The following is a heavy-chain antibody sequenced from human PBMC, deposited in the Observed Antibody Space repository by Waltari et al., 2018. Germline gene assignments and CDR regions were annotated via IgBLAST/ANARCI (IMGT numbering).Heavy chain of an antibody. CDR3: ARDLPPMSGHYESTGYYAH. Sequence: QVQLVQSGAEVKMPGASVKVSCKSSGYIFTNYYIHCVRQAPGQGLEWMGWIKPDSGGTNYAQRFPGRVTMTRDTSLSTAYMEVRRLTPDDTAVYYCARDLPPMSGHYESTGYYAHWGQGTLVTVSS. CDR1: GYIFTNYY. CDR2: IKPDSGGT. D-gene: IGHD3-22*01. V-gene: IGHV1-2*02. J-gene: IGHJ4*02.